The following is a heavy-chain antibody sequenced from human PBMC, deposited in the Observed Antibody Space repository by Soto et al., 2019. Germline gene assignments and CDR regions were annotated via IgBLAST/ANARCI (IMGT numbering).Heavy chain of an antibody. Sequence: SLRLSCAASGFPFSEYGMTWVRQAPGRGLEWVSAMTGRGGSIHYAESVRGRFIISRDNSKNTLYLQMDRLRAGDTAVYYCAKGVMYSTKGLDVWGQGTTVTVSS. D-gene: IGHD2-15*01. CDR3: AKGVMYSTKGLDV. CDR1: GFPFSEYG. V-gene: IGHV3-23*01. J-gene: IGHJ6*02. CDR2: MTGRGGSI.